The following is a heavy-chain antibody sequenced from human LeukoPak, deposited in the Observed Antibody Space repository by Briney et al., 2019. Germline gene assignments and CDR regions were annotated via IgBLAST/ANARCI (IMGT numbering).Heavy chain of an antibody. CDR2: INHSGST. J-gene: IGHJ4*02. D-gene: IGHD6-13*01. Sequence: SETLSLTCAVYGRSFSGYYWSWIRQPPGKGLEWIGEINHSGSTNYNPSLKSRVTISVDTSKNQFSLKLSSVTAADTAVYYCARGQRYSSSWYGVSWAYYFDYWGQGTLVTVSS. V-gene: IGHV4-34*01. CDR1: GRSFSGYY. CDR3: ARGQRYSSSWYGVSWAYYFDY.